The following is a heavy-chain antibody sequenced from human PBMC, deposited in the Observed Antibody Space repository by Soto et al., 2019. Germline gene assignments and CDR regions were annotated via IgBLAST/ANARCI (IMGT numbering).Heavy chain of an antibody. CDR3: ARDPPPPDY. CDR1: GFTFASYA. Sequence: QVQLVQSGAEVKKPGASVKVSCKASGFTFASYAISWMRQAPGQGLEWMGWINAYNGNTHYAQKRQGRVTLTTDTSTSTAYMELRSLRSDDTAVYYCARDPPPPDYWGQGTLVTVSS. CDR2: INAYNGNT. V-gene: IGHV1-18*01. J-gene: IGHJ4*02.